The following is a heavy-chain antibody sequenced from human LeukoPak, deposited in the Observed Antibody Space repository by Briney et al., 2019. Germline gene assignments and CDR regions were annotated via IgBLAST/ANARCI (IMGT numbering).Heavy chain of an antibody. J-gene: IGHJ3*02. CDR1: GFTVSSNY. CDR2: IYSGGST. V-gene: IGHV3-53*01. D-gene: IGHD4-11*01. CDR3: AREDLQDAFDI. Sequence: GGSLRLSCAASGFTVSSNYMSWVRQAPGKGLEWVSVIYSGGSTYYADSVKGRFTISRDNSKNTLYLQMNSLRAEDTAMYYCAREDLQDAFDIWGQGTMVTVSS.